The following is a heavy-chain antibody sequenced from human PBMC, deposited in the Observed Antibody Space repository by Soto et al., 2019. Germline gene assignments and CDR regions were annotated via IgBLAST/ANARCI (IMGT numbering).Heavy chain of an antibody. D-gene: IGHD1-26*01. Sequence: SHTLSLTCAISGDSVSSRSAAWNWIRQSPSRGLEWLGRTYYRSKWNNEYATSVKSRITXTXDXXXNXFXXXQNSVTPDDRAVYYCARSGNEGAVDYWGQGTLVTVSS. J-gene: IGHJ4*02. CDR3: ARSGNEGAVDY. CDR2: TYYRSKWNN. V-gene: IGHV6-1*01. CDR1: GDSVSSRSAA.